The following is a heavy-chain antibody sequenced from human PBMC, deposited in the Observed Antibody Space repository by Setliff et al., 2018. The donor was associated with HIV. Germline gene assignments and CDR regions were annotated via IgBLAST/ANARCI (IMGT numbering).Heavy chain of an antibody. D-gene: IGHD6-13*01. V-gene: IGHV4-4*07. CDR2: IYTSGST. CDR3: ARVGQQQLVLNDAFDI. Sequence: PSETLSLTCTVSGGSISSYYWSWIRQPAGKGLEWIGRIYTSGSTNYNHSLKSRVTMSVDTSKIQFSLKLSSVTAADTAVYYCARVGQQQLVLNDAFDIWGQGTMVTVSS. J-gene: IGHJ3*02. CDR1: GGSISSYY.